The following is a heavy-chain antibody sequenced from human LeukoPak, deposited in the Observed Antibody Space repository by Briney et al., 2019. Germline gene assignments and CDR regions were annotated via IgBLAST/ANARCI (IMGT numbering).Heavy chain of an antibody. CDR3: VSQQVAPP. CDR2: IKEDGSIE. Sequence: GGSLRLSCVASGFTFSHYWMSWVRQAPGKGLEWVANIKEDGSIEDYVDSVKGRFTVSRDNAKNSLYLEMNSLRVENTAVYYCVSQQVAPPWGQGTLVIVSS. V-gene: IGHV3-7*01. D-gene: IGHD5-12*01. CDR1: GFTFSHYW. J-gene: IGHJ5*02.